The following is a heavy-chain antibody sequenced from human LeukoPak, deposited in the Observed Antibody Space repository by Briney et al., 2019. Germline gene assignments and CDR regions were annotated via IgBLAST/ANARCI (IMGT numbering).Heavy chain of an antibody. Sequence: GASVKVSCKASGYTFTGYYMHWVRQAPGQGLEWMGWINPNSGGTNYAQKFQGRVTMTRDTSISTAYMELSRLRSDDTAVYYCARARITIFGVVTQQSPASDIWGQGTMVTVSS. CDR1: GYTFTGYY. J-gene: IGHJ3*02. V-gene: IGHV1-2*02. CDR2: INPNSGGT. D-gene: IGHD3-3*01. CDR3: ARARITIFGVVTQQSPASDI.